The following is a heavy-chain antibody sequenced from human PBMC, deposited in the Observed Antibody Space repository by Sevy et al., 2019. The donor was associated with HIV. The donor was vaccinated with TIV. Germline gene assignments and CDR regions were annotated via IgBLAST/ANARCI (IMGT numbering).Heavy chain of an antibody. D-gene: IGHD6-13*01. CDR3: ARAIGAGAAY. J-gene: IGHJ4*02. Sequence: GGSLRLSCAASGFIFNDYWMHWVRQAPGKGLEWVANINEHGSTNYYLDSVKGRFTISRDNAKNSLFLQMNSLRVDDSGVYYCARAIGAGAAYWGQGTPVTVSS. CDR1: GFIFNDYW. CDR2: INEHGSTN. V-gene: IGHV3-7*03.